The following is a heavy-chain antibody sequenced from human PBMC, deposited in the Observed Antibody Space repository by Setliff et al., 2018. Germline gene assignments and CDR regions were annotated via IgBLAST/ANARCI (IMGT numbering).Heavy chain of an antibody. CDR1: GFTFSDYG. CDR2: TRYDGSNK. CDR3: AKDMAGGFPYYFDY. V-gene: IGHV3-30*02. D-gene: IGHD3-10*01. J-gene: IGHJ4*02. Sequence: LRLSCAASGFTFSDYGMHWVRQAPGKGLEWVAFTRYDGSNKYYADSVKGRFTISRDNSKNTLYLQMSSLRAEDTAVYYCAKDMAGGFPYYFDYWGQGTLVTVSS.